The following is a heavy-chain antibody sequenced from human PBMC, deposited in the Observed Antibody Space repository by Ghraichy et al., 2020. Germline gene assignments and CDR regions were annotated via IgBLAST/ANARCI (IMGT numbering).Heavy chain of an antibody. Sequence: LSLTCAASGFTFSSYGMHWVRQAPGKGLEWVAVIWYDGSNKYYADSVKGRFTISRDNSKNTLYLQMNSLRAEDTAVYYCARAPSVTYYYGMDVWGQGTTVTVSS. CDR2: IWYDGSNK. J-gene: IGHJ6*02. D-gene: IGHD4-23*01. CDR1: GFTFSSYG. V-gene: IGHV3-33*01. CDR3: ARAPSVTYYYGMDV.